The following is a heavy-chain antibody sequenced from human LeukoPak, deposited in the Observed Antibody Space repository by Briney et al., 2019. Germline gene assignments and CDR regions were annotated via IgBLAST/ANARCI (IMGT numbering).Heavy chain of an antibody. Sequence: QLGGSLRLSCAASGFTFSSYGMHWVRQAPGKGLEWVAVISYDGSNKYYADSVKGRFTISRDNSKNTLYLQMNSLRAEDTAVYYCAKAPGTAGKRGFDYWGQGTLVTVSS. D-gene: IGHD6-19*01. J-gene: IGHJ4*02. CDR1: GFTFSSYG. CDR3: AKAPGTAGKRGFDY. V-gene: IGHV3-30*18. CDR2: ISYDGSNK.